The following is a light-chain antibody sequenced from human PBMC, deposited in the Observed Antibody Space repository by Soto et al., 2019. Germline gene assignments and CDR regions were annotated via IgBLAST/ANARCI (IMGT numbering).Light chain of an antibody. V-gene: IGLV2-14*01. CDR3: SSYTSTNTLV. CDR2: EVS. J-gene: IGLJ3*02. CDR1: SSDVGGYNY. Sequence: QSALTQPASVSGSPGQSITISCTGTSSDVGGYNYVSWYQQYPGKAPKLMIYEVSYRPSGVSNRFSGSKYGNTASLTISGLQSEDEADYYCSSYTSTNTLVLGGGTKLTVL.